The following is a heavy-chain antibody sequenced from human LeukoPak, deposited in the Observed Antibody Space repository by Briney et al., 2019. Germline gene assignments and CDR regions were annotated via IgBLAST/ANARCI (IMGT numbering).Heavy chain of an antibody. CDR1: GFTVSTNY. J-gene: IGHJ6*04. CDR2: IATGGNT. D-gene: IGHD3-10*02. V-gene: IGHV3-53*01. CDR3: AELGITMIGGV. Sequence: GGSLRLSCAASGFTVSTNYMTWVRQAPGKGLEWVSIIATGGNTYYADSVKGRFTISRDNAKNSLYLQMNSLRAEDTAVYYCAELGITMIGGVWGKGTTVTISS.